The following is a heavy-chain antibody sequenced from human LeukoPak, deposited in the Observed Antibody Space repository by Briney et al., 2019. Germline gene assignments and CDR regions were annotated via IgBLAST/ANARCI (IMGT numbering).Heavy chain of an antibody. V-gene: IGHV4-39*01. D-gene: IGHD3-22*01. CDR3: ARAPRYYDNRGYYDAD. CDR2: IYYSGST. Sequence: SETLSLTCTVSGGSISSSSYYWGWVRQPPGKGLEWIGSIYYSGSTNYNPSLKSRVTISVDTSKNQLSLKLTSVPAVDTAVYYCARAPRYYDNRGYYDADGGQAPLVTVSS. CDR1: GGSISSSSYY. J-gene: IGHJ4*02.